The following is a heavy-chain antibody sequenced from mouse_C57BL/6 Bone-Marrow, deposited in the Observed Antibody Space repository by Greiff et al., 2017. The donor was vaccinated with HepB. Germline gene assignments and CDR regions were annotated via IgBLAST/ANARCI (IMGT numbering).Heavy chain of an antibody. CDR3: ARGPSGTGDY. CDR1: GFNIKNTD. CDR2: IDPANGNT. D-gene: IGHD4-1*01. V-gene: IGHV14-3*01. Sequence: EVQGVESVAELVRPGASVKLSCTASGFNIKNTDMHWVKQRPEQGLERIGRIDPANGNTKYAPKFQGKATITADTSSNTAYLQLSSLASEDTAIYYCARGPSGTGDYWGQGTTLTASS. J-gene: IGHJ2*01.